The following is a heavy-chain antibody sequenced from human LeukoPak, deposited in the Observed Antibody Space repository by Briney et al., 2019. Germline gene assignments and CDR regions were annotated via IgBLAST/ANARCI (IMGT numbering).Heavy chain of an antibody. Sequence: SETLSLTCTVSGGSISSYYWSWIRQPPGKGLEGIGYIYYSGSTNYNPSLKSRVTISVDTSKNQFSLKLSSVTAADTAVYYCARGGYSSGWSEYFQHWGQGTLVTVSS. CDR2: IYYSGST. D-gene: IGHD6-19*01. CDR1: GGSISSYY. CDR3: ARGGYSSGWSEYFQH. J-gene: IGHJ1*01. V-gene: IGHV4-59*01.